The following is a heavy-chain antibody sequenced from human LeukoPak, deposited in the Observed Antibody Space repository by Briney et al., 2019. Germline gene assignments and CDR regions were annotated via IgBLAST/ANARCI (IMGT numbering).Heavy chain of an antibody. CDR3: ARPYNYDINGFYPAFDY. CDR2: ISAYNGNT. D-gene: IGHD3-22*01. CDR1: GYTFTSYG. Sequence: ASVKVSCKASGYTFTSYGISWVRQAPGQGLEWMGWISAYNGNTNYAQKLQGRVTMTTDTSTSTAYMELRSLRSDDTAVYYCARPYNYDINGFYPAFDYWGQGTLVTVSS. V-gene: IGHV1-18*01. J-gene: IGHJ4*02.